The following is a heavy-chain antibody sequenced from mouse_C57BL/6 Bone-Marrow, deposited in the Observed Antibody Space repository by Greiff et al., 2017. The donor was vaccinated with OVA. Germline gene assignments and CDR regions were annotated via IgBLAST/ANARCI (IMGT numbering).Heavy chain of an antibody. V-gene: IGHV1-59*01. CDR2: IDPSDSYT. J-gene: IGHJ4*01. CDR3: ARDSYAMDY. Sequence: VQLQQPGAELVRPGTSVKLSCKASGYTFTSYWMHWVKQRPGQGLEWIGVIDPSDSYTNYNQKFKGKATLTVDTSSSTAYMQLSSLPSEDSAVYYCARDSYAMDYWGQGTSVTVSS. CDR1: GYTFTSYW.